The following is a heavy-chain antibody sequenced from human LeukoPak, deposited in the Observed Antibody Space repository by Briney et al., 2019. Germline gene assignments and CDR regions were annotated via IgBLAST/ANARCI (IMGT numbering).Heavy chain of an antibody. V-gene: IGHV1-2*02. CDR2: INPNSGGT. D-gene: IGHD6-13*01. J-gene: IGHJ5*02. CDR1: GYTFTGYY. CDR3: ARGSPRIAAAGTRSWFDP. Sequence: ASVKVSCKASGYTFTGYYMHWVRQAPGQGLEWMGWINPNSGGTNYAQKFQGRVTMTRDTSISTAYMELSRLRSDDTAVYYCARGSPRIAAAGTRSWFDPWGQGTLVTVSS.